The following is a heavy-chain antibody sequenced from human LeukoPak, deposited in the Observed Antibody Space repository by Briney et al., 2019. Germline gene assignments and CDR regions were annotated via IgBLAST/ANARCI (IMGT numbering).Heavy chain of an antibody. J-gene: IGHJ4*02. V-gene: IGHV3-21*01. CDR1: GFTFSSYS. D-gene: IGHD5-18*01. CDR3: ASRAAMVSSPSPDY. Sequence: PGGSLRLSCAASGFTFSSYSMNWVRQAPGKGLEWVSSISSSSSYIYYADSVKGRFTISRDNAKNSLYLQMNSLRAEDTAVYYCASRAAMVSSPSPDYWGQGTLVTVSS. CDR2: ISSSSSYI.